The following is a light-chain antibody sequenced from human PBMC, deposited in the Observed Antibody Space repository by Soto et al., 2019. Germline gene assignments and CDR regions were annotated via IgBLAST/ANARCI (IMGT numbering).Light chain of an antibody. CDR3: HQYKTYSRT. V-gene: IGKV1-5*03. J-gene: IGKJ1*01. CDR2: GAS. Sequence: DIQMTQSPSTLSASVGDRVTITCRASQSISSWLAWYQQKPGKDPKLLIYGASSLESGVPSRFSGSGSGTEFTLTISSLQPDDFATYYCHQYKTYSRTFGQGTKVEIK. CDR1: QSISSW.